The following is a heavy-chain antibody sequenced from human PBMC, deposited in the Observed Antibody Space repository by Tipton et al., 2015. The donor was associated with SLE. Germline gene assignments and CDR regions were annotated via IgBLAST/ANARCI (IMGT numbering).Heavy chain of an antibody. J-gene: IGHJ3*02. Sequence: TLSLTCTVSGGSMSGHYWSWIRQPPGKGLEWIGYIYYSVSTHYNPSLTSRVSISLDTSQNQFSLKLTAVTAADTAIYYCAKGGGYVLDDFDIWVQG. V-gene: IGHV4-59*11. CDR3: AKGGGYVLDDFDI. CDR1: GGSMSGHY. D-gene: IGHD5-12*01. CDR2: IYYSVST.